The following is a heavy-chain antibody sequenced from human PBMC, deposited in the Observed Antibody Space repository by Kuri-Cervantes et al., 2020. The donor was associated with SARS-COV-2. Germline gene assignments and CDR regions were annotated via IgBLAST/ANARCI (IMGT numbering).Heavy chain of an antibody. CDR3: ARSLTTTYSF. Sequence: GGSLKISCATSGFTFSDHYIDWVRQAPGKGLEWVGRSSNKVYRYTTEYATSVKGRFTISRDFSKNSLSLQMDSLTTEDTAVYYCARSLTTTYSFWGQGTLVTVSS. CDR2: SSNKVYRYTT. V-gene: IGHV3-72*01. CDR1: GFTFSDHY. J-gene: IGHJ1*01. D-gene: IGHD4-11*01.